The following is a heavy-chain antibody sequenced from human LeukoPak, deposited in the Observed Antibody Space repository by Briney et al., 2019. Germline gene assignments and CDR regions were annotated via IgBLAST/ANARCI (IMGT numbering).Heavy chain of an antibody. CDR3: AQLKMGAISYFDY. CDR2: IYSGGSGGTT. Sequence: PGGSLRLSCAASGFIVSNNYMSWVRQAPGKGLEWVSIIYSGGSGGTTYYADSVKGRFTISRDNSKNTLYLQMNSLRAEDTAVYYCAQLKMGAISYFDYWGQGTLVTVSS. D-gene: IGHD1-26*01. V-gene: IGHV3-53*01. J-gene: IGHJ4*02. CDR1: GFIVSNNY.